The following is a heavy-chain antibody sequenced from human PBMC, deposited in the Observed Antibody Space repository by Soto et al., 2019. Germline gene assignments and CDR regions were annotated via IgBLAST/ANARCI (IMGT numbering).Heavy chain of an antibody. CDR3: AKDRGTGGYELYYYYYGMDV. CDR1: GFTFSSYG. CDR2: ISYDRSNK. V-gene: IGHV3-30*18. D-gene: IGHD5-12*01. Sequence: GGSLRLSCAASGFTFSSYGMHWVRQAPGKGLEWVAVISYDRSNKYYADSVKGRFTISRDNSKNTLYLQMNSLRAEDTAVYYCAKDRGTGGYELYYYYYGMDVWGQGTTVTVSS. J-gene: IGHJ6*02.